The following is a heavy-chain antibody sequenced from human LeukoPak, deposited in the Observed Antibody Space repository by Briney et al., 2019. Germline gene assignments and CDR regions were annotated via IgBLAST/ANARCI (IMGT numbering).Heavy chain of an antibody. V-gene: IGHV1-2*02. Sequence: ASVKVSCKASGYTFTGYYVHWVRQAPGQGLEWMGWINPNSGGTNYAPKFQGRVTMTRDTSISTAYMELSRLRSDDTAVYYCARAAGIAAEEGYYFDYWGQGTLVTVSS. CDR3: ARAAGIAAEEGYYFDY. J-gene: IGHJ4*02. CDR1: GYTFTGYY. CDR2: INPNSGGT. D-gene: IGHD6-13*01.